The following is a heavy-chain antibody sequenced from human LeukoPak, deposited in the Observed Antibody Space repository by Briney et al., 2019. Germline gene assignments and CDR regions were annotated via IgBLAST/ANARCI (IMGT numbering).Heavy chain of an antibody. CDR1: GFTFGDNT. Sequence: TGGSLRLSCTTSGFTFGDNTMTWVRQAPGKGLEWVSLIRSQVYGGTAEYAASVKGRFTMSRDDSKGIAYLQMNSLKSEDTAVYYCTKDRSGSFSSDYWGQGTLVTVSS. CDR3: TKDRSGSFSSDY. V-gene: IGHV3-49*04. D-gene: IGHD2-15*01. J-gene: IGHJ4*02. CDR2: IRSQVYGGTA.